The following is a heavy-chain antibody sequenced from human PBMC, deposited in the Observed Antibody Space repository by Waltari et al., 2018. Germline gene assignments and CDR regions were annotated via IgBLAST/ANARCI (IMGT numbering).Heavy chain of an antibody. CDR3: ASLIRGCGGDCYFLDY. CDR1: CCPLSRCCYS. D-gene: IGHD2-21*01. J-gene: IGHJ4*02. V-gene: IGHV4-31*03. CDR2: IYSSGST. Sequence: QVQLQESGPGLVKPSQTLSLTCTFSCCPLSRCCYSLNWIPPHPGKGLEWIGYIYSSGSTYYNPSLKSRVTISVETSKNQFSLKLSAVTAADTAVYYCASLIRGCGGDCYFLDYWGQGTLVTVSS.